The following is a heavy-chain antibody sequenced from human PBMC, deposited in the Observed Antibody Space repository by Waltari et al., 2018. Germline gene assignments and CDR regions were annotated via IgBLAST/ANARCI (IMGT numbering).Heavy chain of an antibody. D-gene: IGHD3-9*01. J-gene: IGHJ6*02. CDR3: ARVSGDWLLPYYYYGMGV. V-gene: IGHV1-2*02. CDR1: GYTFTDSY. Sequence: QVQLVQSGAEVKKPGASVKVSCKASGYTFTDSYIHWVRQAPGQGLEWMGWISPNSGGTDYAQKFQGRVTMTKDTSLSTAYMELTRLRSDDTAVYYCARVSGDWLLPYYYYGMGVWGQGTTVTVSS. CDR2: ISPNSGGT.